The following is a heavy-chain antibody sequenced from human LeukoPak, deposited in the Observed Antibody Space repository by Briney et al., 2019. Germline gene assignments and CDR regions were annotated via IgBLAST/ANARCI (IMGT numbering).Heavy chain of an antibody. D-gene: IGHD3-10*01. Sequence: GASVKVSCKASGGTFSSYAISWVRQAPGQGLEWMGGIIPIFGTTNYAQKFQGRVRITADKSTTTAYMELSSLRSEDTAVYYCAKDDGWYYYGSGSSNFDYWGQGTLVTVSS. CDR2: IIPIFGTT. J-gene: IGHJ4*02. CDR1: GGTFSSYA. CDR3: AKDDGWYYYGSGSSNFDY. V-gene: IGHV1-69*06.